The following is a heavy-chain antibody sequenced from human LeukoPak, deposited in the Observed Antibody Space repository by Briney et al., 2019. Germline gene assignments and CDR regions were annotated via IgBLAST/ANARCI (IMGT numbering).Heavy chain of an antibody. CDR2: ISGSGGST. V-gene: IGHV3-23*01. D-gene: IGHD6-13*01. CDR3: AKDSRYSSSWYDPLPRNNWFDP. CDR1: GFTFSSYA. J-gene: IGHJ5*02. Sequence: PGGSLRLSCAASGFTFSSYAMSWVRQAPGKGLEWVSAISGSGGSTYYADSVKGRFTISRDNSKNTLYLQMDSLRAEDTAVYYCAKDSRYSSSWYDPLPRNNWFDPWGQGTPVTVSS.